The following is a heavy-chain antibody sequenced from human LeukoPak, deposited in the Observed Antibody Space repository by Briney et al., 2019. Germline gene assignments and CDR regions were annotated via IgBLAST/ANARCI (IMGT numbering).Heavy chain of an antibody. CDR3: ARPTIFGVPDY. D-gene: IGHD3-3*01. CDR1: GYTFTSYD. CDR2: ISAYNGNT. V-gene: IGHV1-18*01. Sequence: ASVKVSCKASGYTFTSYDINWERQATGQGLEWMGWISAYNGNTNYAQKLQGRVTMTTDTSTSTAYMELRSLRSDDTAVYYCARPTIFGVPDYWGQGTLVTVSS. J-gene: IGHJ4*02.